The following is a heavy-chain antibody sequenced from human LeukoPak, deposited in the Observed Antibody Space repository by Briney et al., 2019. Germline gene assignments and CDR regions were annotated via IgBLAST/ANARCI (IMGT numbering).Heavy chain of an antibody. V-gene: IGHV3-33*01. CDR3: ARDRHCVNGVCHSPPGMDV. D-gene: IGHD2-8*01. J-gene: IGHJ6*02. CDR1: GFILNDYG. CDR2: IWFDKNQ. Sequence: GGSLRLSCAASGFILNDYGMHWVRQAPGKGLEWVADIWFDKNQHFADSVKGRFAISRDSSKNTVYLQINSLRAEDTAVYYCARDRHCVNGVCHSPPGMDVWGQGTTVTVSS.